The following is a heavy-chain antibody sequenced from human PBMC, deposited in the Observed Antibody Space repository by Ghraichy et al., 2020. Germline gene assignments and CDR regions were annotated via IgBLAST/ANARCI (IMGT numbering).Heavy chain of an antibody. CDR3: ARIYGDYDYFDY. J-gene: IGHJ4*02. Sequence: GESLNISCAASGFTFSSYSMNWVRQAPGKGLEWVSSISSSSSYIYYADSVKGRFTISRDNAKNSLYLQMNSLRAEDTAVYYCARIYGDYDYFDYWGQGTLVTVSS. CDR1: GFTFSSYS. D-gene: IGHD4-17*01. V-gene: IGHV3-21*01. CDR2: ISSSSSYI.